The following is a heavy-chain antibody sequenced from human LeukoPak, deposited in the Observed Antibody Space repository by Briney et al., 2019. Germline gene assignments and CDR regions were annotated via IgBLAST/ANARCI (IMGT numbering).Heavy chain of an antibody. CDR2: INSDGSIT. Sequence: GGSLRLSCAASGVTFTTYWMHWVRQAPGKGLVWVSHINSDGSITSYADSVKGRFTISRDNAKNTLYLQMNSLRAEDTAVYYCARDAVDTANAVWGQGTTVTVSS. V-gene: IGHV3-74*01. D-gene: IGHD5-18*01. CDR3: ARDAVDTANAV. CDR1: GVTFTTYW. J-gene: IGHJ6*02.